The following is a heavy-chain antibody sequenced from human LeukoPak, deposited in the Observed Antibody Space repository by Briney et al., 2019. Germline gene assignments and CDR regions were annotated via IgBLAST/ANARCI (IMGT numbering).Heavy chain of an antibody. V-gene: IGHV3-48*02. CDR3: ASSGSYRFDY. CDR1: GFTVSSNY. J-gene: IGHJ4*02. D-gene: IGHD1-26*01. Sequence: GGSLRLSCAASGFTVSSNYMSWVRQAPGKGLEWVSHITASGTAMFYADSVKGRFTISRDNAKNSLYLQMNSLRDEDTAVYYCASSGSYRFDYWGQGTLVTVSS. CDR2: ITASGTAM.